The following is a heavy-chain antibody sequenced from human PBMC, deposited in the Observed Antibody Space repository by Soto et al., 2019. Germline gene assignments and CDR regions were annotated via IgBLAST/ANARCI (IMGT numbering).Heavy chain of an antibody. CDR2: ISGSGGST. CDR1: GFTFSSYA. D-gene: IGHD3-22*01. Sequence: GGSLRLSCAASGFTFSSYAMSWVRQAPGKGLEWVSAISGSGGSTYYADSVKGRFTISRDNSKNTLYLQMNSLGAEDTAVYYCAKIPRKPLYYYDSSGWYFDYWGQGTLVTVSS. J-gene: IGHJ4*02. V-gene: IGHV3-23*01. CDR3: AKIPRKPLYYYDSSGWYFDY.